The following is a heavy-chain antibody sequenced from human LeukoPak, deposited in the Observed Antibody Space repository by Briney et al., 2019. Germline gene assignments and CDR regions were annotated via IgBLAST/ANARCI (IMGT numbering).Heavy chain of an antibody. CDR1: GGTFSSYT. J-gene: IGHJ5*02. Sequence: SVKVSCKASGGTFSSYTISWVRQAPGQGLEWMGRIIPILGIANYAQKFQGRVTITADKSTSTAYMELSSLRSEDTAVYYCARDPSQQPDTYYNWFDPWGQGTLVTVSS. CDR2: IIPILGIA. D-gene: IGHD6-13*01. V-gene: IGHV1-69*04. CDR3: ARDPSQQPDTYYNWFDP.